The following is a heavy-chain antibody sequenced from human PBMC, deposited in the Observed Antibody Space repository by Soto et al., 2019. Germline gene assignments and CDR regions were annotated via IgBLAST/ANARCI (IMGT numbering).Heavy chain of an antibody. Sequence: SETLSLTCAVSGDSMSPFYWSWIRQPPGKGLEWIGYIYHIGTTTYNPSLESRVTISLDSSKNQFSLKLTSVTAADTAVCYCARFRRNYLGVWGRGTLVTVSS. V-gene: IGHV4-59*01. CDR3: ARFRRNYLGV. J-gene: IGHJ4*02. CDR1: GDSMSPFY. CDR2: IYHIGTT. D-gene: IGHD3-10*01.